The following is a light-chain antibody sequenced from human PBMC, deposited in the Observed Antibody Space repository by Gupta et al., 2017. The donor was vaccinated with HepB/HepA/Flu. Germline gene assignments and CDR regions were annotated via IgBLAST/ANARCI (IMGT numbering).Light chain of an antibody. V-gene: IGKV4-1*01. J-gene: IGKJ2*01. CDR2: WAS. CDR3: QQYYTTPHT. CDR1: QSVLYTSNNENY. Sequence: DIVMTQSPAPLAASLGERATINCRSSQSVLYTSNNENYLAWYKQKPGQPPKLLIYWASTRESGVPDRFSGSGSGTDFTLTISSLQAEDVAVYYCQQYYTTPHTFGQGTKLEIK.